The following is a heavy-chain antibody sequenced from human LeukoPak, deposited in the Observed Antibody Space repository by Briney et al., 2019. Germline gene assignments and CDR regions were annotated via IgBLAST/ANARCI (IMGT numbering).Heavy chain of an antibody. CDR2: ISYDGSNK. J-gene: IGHJ6*02. CDR3: AKRDSSGWYYYYYGMDV. D-gene: IGHD6-19*01. V-gene: IGHV3-30*18. CDR1: GFTFSSYG. Sequence: GGSLRLSCAASGFTFSSYGMHWVRQAPGKGLEWVVVISYDGSNKYYADSVKGRFTISRDNSKNTLYLQMNSLRAEDTAVYYCAKRDSSGWYYYYYGMDVWGQGTTVTVSS.